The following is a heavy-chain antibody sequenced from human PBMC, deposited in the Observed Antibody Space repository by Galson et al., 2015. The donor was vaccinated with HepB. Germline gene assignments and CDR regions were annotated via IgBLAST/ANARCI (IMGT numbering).Heavy chain of an antibody. CDR3: ATTKTSDAFDV. Sequence: QSGAEVKKPGESLKISCMGSGYSFTSYWIAWVRQMPGKGLEWMGVIYRGDSNTRYSPSFQGQVTISADKSTSTAYLQWSSLKASDTAMYYCATTKTSDAFDVWGQGTMVTVSS. J-gene: IGHJ3*01. CDR2: IYRGDSNT. V-gene: IGHV5-51*01. CDR1: GYSFTSYW. D-gene: IGHD1-1*01.